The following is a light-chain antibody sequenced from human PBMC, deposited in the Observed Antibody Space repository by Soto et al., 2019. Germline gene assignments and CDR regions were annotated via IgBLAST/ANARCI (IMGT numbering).Light chain of an antibody. V-gene: IGLV2-8*01. CDR2: EVS. CDR1: SSDVGDYNS. CDR3: CSYAGSNIWV. J-gene: IGLJ3*02. Sequence: QSALTQPPSASGSPGRSVTISCSGTSSDVGDYNSVSWYQQHPGKAPKLMIYEVSKRPSGVPDRFSGSKSGNAASLTVSGLQAEDDADYYCCSYAGSNIWVFGGGTKLTVL.